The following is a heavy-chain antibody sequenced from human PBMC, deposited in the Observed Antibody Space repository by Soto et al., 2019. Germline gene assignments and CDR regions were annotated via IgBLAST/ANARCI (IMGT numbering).Heavy chain of an antibody. J-gene: IGHJ4*02. CDR3: AGGGRWVVRGGYFDY. CDR1: GGSISSYY. D-gene: IGHD3-10*01. Sequence: QVQLQESGPGLVKPSETLSLTCTVSGGSISSYYWSWIRQPAGKGLEWTGRIYTSGSTNYNPSLRGRVPMSVDTSKNQFSLKLSSVTAADTAVYYCAGGGRWVVRGGYFDYWGQGTLVTVSS. V-gene: IGHV4-4*07. CDR2: IYTSGST.